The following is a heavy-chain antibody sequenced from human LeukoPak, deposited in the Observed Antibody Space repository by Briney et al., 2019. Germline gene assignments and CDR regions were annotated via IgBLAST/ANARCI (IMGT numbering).Heavy chain of an antibody. J-gene: IGHJ4*02. Sequence: ASVKVSCKASGYTFTSYGISWVRQAPGQGLEWMGWISAYNGNTNYAQKLQGRVTMTKDTSTSTAYMELRSLRSDDTAVYYCARDGLRYSSSWPFDYWGQGTLVTVSS. CDR2: ISAYNGNT. CDR3: ARDGLRYSSSWPFDY. V-gene: IGHV1-18*01. D-gene: IGHD6-13*01. CDR1: GYTFTSYG.